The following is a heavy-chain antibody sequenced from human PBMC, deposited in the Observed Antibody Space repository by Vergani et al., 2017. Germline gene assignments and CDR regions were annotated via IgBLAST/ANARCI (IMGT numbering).Heavy chain of an antibody. CDR3: ARDRYSGSYIDY. V-gene: IGHV4-39*07. CDR2: IYYSGST. J-gene: IGHJ4*02. Sequence: QLQLQESGPGLVKPSETLSLTCTVSGGSISSSSYYWGWIRQPPGKGLEWIGSIYYSGSTYYNPSLKSRVTISVDTSKNQFSLKLSSVTAADTAVYYCARDRYSGSYIDYWGQGTLVTVSS. D-gene: IGHD1-26*01. CDR1: GGSISSSSYY.